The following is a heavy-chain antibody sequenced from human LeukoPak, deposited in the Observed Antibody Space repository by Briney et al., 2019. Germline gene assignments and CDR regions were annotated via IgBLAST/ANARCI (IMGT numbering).Heavy chain of an antibody. CDR3: AREGYYYGLDV. Sequence: GGSLRLSCAASGFTFSRYSMNWVRQAPGKGLQWVSSISYTSSSISYADSVRGRFTVSRDNAKNSLYLQMNSLRVEDTAVYYCAREGYYYGLDVWGPGTTVTVSS. J-gene: IGHJ6*02. CDR1: GFTFSRYS. V-gene: IGHV3-21*01. CDR2: ISYTSSSI.